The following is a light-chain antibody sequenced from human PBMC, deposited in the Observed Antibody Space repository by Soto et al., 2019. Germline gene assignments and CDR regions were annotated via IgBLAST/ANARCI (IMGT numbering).Light chain of an antibody. Sequence: EIVLTQSPATLSLSPGERATLSCRASQSVSSYLAWYQQKPGQAPRLLIYDASNRATGIPARFSGSGSGTDFTLTISSLEPEDFAVYYCQQRSNWPRVTCGQWTKLEIK. CDR2: DAS. CDR1: QSVSSY. CDR3: QQRSNWPRVT. V-gene: IGKV3-11*01. J-gene: IGKJ2*01.